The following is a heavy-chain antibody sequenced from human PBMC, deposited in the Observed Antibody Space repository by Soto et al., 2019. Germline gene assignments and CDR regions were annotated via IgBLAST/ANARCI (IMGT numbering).Heavy chain of an antibody. CDR3: ESMPDNDDALLGRSGSNDS. J-gene: IGHJ4*02. D-gene: IGHD6-25*01. CDR2: MNPNSGNT. V-gene: IGHV1-8*01. CDR1: GYTFTNYD. Sequence: QVQLVQSGAEVKKPGASVKVSCKASGYTFTNYDINWVRHATGQGLEWMGWMNPNSGNTGYAQKFQGRVTMTRDTSINTAYIEANSPRSEDTAGYYGESMPDNDDALLGRSGSNDSWGQGTLVTVSS.